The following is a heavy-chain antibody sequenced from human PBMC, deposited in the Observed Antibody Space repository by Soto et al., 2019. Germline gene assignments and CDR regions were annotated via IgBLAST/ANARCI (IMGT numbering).Heavy chain of an antibody. J-gene: IGHJ4*02. CDR3: AKATRIVVVPAAHFDY. D-gene: IGHD2-2*01. V-gene: IGHV3-23*01. Sequence: EVQLLESGGGLVQPGGSLRLSCAASGFTFSSYAMSWVRQAPGKGLEWVSAISGSGGSTYYADSVKGRFTISRDNSKNTLYLQMNSLRAEDTAVYYCAKATRIVVVPAAHFDYWGQGTLVTVSS. CDR1: GFTFSSYA. CDR2: ISGSGGST.